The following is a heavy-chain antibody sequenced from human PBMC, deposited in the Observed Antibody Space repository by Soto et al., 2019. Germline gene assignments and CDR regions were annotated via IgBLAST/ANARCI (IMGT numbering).Heavy chain of an antibody. CDR3: ASQNRSDDAFDI. V-gene: IGHV3-53*01. CDR2: IYSGGST. J-gene: IGHJ3*02. D-gene: IGHD3-3*01. Sequence: GGSLRLSCAASGFTVSSNYMSWVRQAPGKGLEWVSVIYSGGSTYYADSVKGRFTISRDNSKNTLYLQMNSLRAEDTAVYYCASQNRSDDAFDIWGQGTMVTVSS. CDR1: GFTVSSNY.